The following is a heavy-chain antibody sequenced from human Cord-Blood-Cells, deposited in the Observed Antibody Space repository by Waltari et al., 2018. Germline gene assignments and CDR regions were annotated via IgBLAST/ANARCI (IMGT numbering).Heavy chain of an antibody. V-gene: IGHV4-34*01. CDR3: AGSGYSSSWYDT. Sequence: WIRQPPGKGLEWIGEINHSGSTNYNPSLKSRVTISVDTSKNQFSLKLSSVTAADTAVYYCAGSGYSSSWYDTWGQGTLVTVSS. CDR2: INHSGST. D-gene: IGHD6-13*01. J-gene: IGHJ5*02.